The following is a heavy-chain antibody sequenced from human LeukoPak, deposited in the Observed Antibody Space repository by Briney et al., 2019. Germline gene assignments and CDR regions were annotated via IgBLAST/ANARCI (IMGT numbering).Heavy chain of an antibody. CDR3: ARDVGYTTGPYYYDSSGYDH. V-gene: IGHV4-61*02. J-gene: IGHJ4*02. Sequence: SETLSLTCSVSGGSISGGRYYWNWIRQPAGRALEWIGRIYPSGSTNYNTSLKSRVTISVDTSKNQFSLKLSSVTAADTAVYYCARDVGYTTGPYYYDSSGYDHWRQGTLVTVSS. CDR2: IYPSGST. D-gene: IGHD3-22*01. CDR1: GGSISGGRYY.